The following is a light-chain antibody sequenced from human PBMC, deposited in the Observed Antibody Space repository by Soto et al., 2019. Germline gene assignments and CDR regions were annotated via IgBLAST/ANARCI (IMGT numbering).Light chain of an antibody. J-gene: IGKJ1*01. CDR2: GTS. CDR3: QQYVTTPRT. V-gene: IGKV3-20*01. Sequence: EIVLTQSPGILSLSPGARATLSCRASQTVAYTSLAWYQQRPGQAPRLLIYGTSTRATGTPGRFIGGGSGTVFTLTISRLEPEDFAVYYCQQYVTTPRTFGQGTKVE. CDR1: QTVAYTS.